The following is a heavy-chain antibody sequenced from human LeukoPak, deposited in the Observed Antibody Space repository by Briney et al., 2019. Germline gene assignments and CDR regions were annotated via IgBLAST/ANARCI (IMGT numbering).Heavy chain of an antibody. CDR3: ATPDWGSTPPFDY. CDR1: GFTFSSYS. D-gene: IGHD7-27*01. J-gene: IGHJ4*02. V-gene: IGHV3-21*01. CDR2: ISSSSSYI. Sequence: GGSLRLSCAASGFTFSSYSMNWVRQAPGKGLEWVSSISSSSSYIYYADSVKGRFTISRDNAKNSLYLQMNSLRAEDTAVYYCATPDWGSTPPFDYWGQGTLVTVSS.